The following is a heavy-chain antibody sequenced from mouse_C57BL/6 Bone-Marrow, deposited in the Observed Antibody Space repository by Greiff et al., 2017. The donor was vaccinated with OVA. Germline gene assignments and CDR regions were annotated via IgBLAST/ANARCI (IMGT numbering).Heavy chain of an antibody. D-gene: IGHD2-3*01. CDR1: GFSLTSYG. Sequence: QVQLQQSGPGLVQPSQSLSITCTVSGFSLTSYGVHWVRQSPGKGLEWLGVIWSGGSTDYNAAFISRLSISKDNSTSQVFFKMNSLQADDTAIYYCARRGSRDGYSHWYFDVWGTGTTVTVSS. CDR2: IWSGGST. CDR3: ARRGSRDGYSHWYFDV. V-gene: IGHV2-2*01. J-gene: IGHJ1*03.